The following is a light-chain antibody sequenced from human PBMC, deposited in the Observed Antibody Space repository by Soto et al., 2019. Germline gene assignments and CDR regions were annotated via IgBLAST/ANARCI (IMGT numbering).Light chain of an antibody. V-gene: IGKV3-15*01. J-gene: IGKJ1*01. CDR2: GAS. Sequence: EIVMTQSPATLSVSPGERATLSCRASQSVSSNLGWFQQKPGQAPRLLIYGASTRATGIQARFSGSGSGTDFTLTIRSLQSEDFAVYYCKQYNRWPKTFGQGTKVDIK. CDR3: KQYNRWPKT. CDR1: QSVSSN.